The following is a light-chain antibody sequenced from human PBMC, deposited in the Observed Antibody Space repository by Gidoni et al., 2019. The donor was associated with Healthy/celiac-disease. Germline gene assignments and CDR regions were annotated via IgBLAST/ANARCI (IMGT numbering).Light chain of an antibody. CDR2: AAS. CDR1: QGISSW. CDR3: QQANSFPHT. V-gene: IGKV1-12*01. Sequence: DLQLTPSPSSVSASVGDRVTITCRASQGISSWLARYQQKPGKAPKLLIYAASSLQSGVPSRFSGSGSGTDFTLTISSLQPEDFATYYCQQANSFPHTFGQGTRLEIK. J-gene: IGKJ5*01.